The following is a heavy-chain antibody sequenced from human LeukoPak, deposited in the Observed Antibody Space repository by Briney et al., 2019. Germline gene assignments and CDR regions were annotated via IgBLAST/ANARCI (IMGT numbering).Heavy chain of an antibody. V-gene: IGHV4-59*02. CDR2: IHHSGST. CDR3: ARYPLAFDF. Sequence: PSETLSLTCTVSGDSVTNHQWSWVRQPPGKGLEWIAYIHHSGSTNYYPSLKNRGTISIDTSKNQFSLGLISVTAADTAVYYCARYPLAFDFWGQGILVTVSS. CDR1: GDSVTNHQ. J-gene: IGHJ4*02. D-gene: IGHD6-6*01.